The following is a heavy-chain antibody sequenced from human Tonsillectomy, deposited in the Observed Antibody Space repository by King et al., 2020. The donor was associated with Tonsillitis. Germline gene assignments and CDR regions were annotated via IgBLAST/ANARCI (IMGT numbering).Heavy chain of an antibody. CDR3: VGNWN. CDR1: GFAFSSYN. D-gene: IGHD1-1*01. CDR2: INPDGNEK. V-gene: IGHV3-7*01. J-gene: IGHJ4*02. Sequence: EVQLVESGGDLVQPGGSLRLSCTTSGFAFSSYNMHWVRQAPGKGLEWVATINPDGNEKNYVGSVRGRFTISRDNAKNSVYLQMNSLRDEDTAVYYCVGNWNWGQGTLVTVSS.